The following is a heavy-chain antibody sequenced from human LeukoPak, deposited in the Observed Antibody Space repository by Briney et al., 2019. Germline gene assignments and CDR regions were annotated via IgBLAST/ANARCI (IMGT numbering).Heavy chain of an antibody. D-gene: IGHD4-17*01. V-gene: IGHV3-7*01. Sequence: GGSLRLSCAASGFTFSSYWMSWVRQAPGKGPEWVANINQGGSEKWYVASVKGRFTISRDDATNSLYLQMNSLRAEDTAVYYCAREYPTAVTRPFDSWGQGTLVTVSS. CDR2: INQGGSEK. J-gene: IGHJ4*02. CDR3: AREYPTAVTRPFDS. CDR1: GFTFSSYW.